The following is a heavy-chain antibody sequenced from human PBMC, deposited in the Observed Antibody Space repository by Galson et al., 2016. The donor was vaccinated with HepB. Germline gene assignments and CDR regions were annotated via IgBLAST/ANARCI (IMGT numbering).Heavy chain of an antibody. V-gene: IGHV3-30*03. CDR1: GFTFSQRG. CDR2: DSMDGRRK. Sequence: SLRLSCAASGFTFSQRGMHWVRQAPGKGLEWVAADSMDGRRKFYADSVKGRFTISRDDAKNSLFLQMNNLRAEDTAVYYCARLAGYGGGYYFDFWGQGTLVTVSS. CDR3: ARLAGYGGGYYFDF. J-gene: IGHJ4*02. D-gene: IGHD1-26*01.